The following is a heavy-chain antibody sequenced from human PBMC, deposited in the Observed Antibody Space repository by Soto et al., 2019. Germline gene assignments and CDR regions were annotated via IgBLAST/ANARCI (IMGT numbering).Heavy chain of an antibody. D-gene: IGHD3-10*01. CDR3: ARVGSGEPHKHYYYGMDV. V-gene: IGHV3-53*01. Sequence: PGGSLRLSCAASGFTVSSNYMSYVRQAPGKGLEWVSLIYSGGPTFYADTVKGRFTISRDNSKNTLYLQMNSLRPDDTAVYYCARVGSGEPHKHYYYGMDVWGQGTTVTVSS. CDR2: IYSGGPT. J-gene: IGHJ6*02. CDR1: GFTVSSNY.